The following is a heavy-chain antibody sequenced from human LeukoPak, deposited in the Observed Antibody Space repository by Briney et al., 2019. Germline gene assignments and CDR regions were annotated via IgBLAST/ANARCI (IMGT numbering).Heavy chain of an antibody. D-gene: IGHD3-22*01. J-gene: IGHJ4*02. CDR1: GFSFSSYG. CDR2: IRYDGGNK. Sequence: GGSLRLSCAASGFSFSSYGMHWVRQAPGKGREWVAFIRYDGGNKFYADSVKGRFTISRDNSKNTLYLQMNSLRVEDTAVYYCAKGLGSGYQFDYWGQGTLVTVSS. V-gene: IGHV3-30*02. CDR3: AKGLGSGYQFDY.